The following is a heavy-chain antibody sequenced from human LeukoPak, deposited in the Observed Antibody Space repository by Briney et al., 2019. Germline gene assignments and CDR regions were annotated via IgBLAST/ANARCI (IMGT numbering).Heavy chain of an antibody. V-gene: IGHV3-21*01. CDR1: GFTFSTYS. CDR2: ISSSGSYI. D-gene: IGHD1-1*01. CDR3: ARGDNWNFAYLDY. Sequence: GGSLRLSCAASGFTFSTYSLNWVRQAPGKGLEWVSSISSSGSYIYYADSLKGRFTISRDNAKNSLCLQMNSLRAEDTAVYYCARGDNWNFAYLDYWGQGTLVTVSS. J-gene: IGHJ4*02.